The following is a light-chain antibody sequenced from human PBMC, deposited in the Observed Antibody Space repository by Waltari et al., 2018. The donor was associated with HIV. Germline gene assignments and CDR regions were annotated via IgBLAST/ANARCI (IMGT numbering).Light chain of an antibody. CDR2: RNK. CDR1: SSNIGSHY. J-gene: IGLJ3*02. V-gene: IGLV1-47*01. CDR3: AAWDDSLSGWV. Sequence: QSVLTQPPSASGTPGQRVTISCSASSSNIGSHYVYWYQQLPGTAPKLLIYRNKQPPSGVPDLFSGSKSGTSASLAISGLRSEDEADYYCAAWDDSLSGWVFGGGTKLTVL.